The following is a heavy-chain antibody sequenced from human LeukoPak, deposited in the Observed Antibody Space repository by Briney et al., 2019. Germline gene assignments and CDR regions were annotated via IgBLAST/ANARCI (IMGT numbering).Heavy chain of an antibody. V-gene: IGHV1-8*01. CDR3: ARFKATMIVVGLDY. D-gene: IGHD3-22*01. CDR1: GYTFTSYD. J-gene: IGHJ4*02. CDR2: MNPNSGNT. Sequence: ASVKVSCKASGYTFTSYDINWVRQATGQGLEWRGWMNPNSGNTGYAQKFQGRVTMTRNTSISTAYMELSSLRSEDTAVYYCARFKATMIVVGLDYWGQGTLVTVSS.